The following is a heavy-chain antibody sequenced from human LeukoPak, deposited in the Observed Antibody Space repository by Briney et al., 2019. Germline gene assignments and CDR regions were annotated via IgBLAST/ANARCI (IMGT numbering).Heavy chain of an antibody. CDR2: ISSTGGST. CDR1: GFTFSSYA. CDR3: VRGRGSYGWFDP. Sequence: GGSLRLSCAGSGFTFSSYAMSWVRQAPGKGLEWVSVISSTGGSTFYADSVKGRFTISRDNSKSTMFLQMNSLRGEDTAVYYCVRGRGSYGWFDPWGQGTLVTVSS. D-gene: IGHD3-10*01. V-gene: IGHV3-23*01. J-gene: IGHJ5*02.